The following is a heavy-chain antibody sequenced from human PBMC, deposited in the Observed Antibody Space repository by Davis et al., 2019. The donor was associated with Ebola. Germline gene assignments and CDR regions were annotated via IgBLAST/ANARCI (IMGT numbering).Heavy chain of an antibody. D-gene: IGHD5-12*01. CDR1: GGSISSSNW. CDR2: IYHSGST. V-gene: IGHV4-4*02. J-gene: IGHJ4*02. Sequence: MPSETLSLTCAVSGGSISSSNWWSWVRQPPGKGLEWIGVIYHSGSTNYNPSLKSRVTISVDTSKNQFSLKLSSVTAADTAVYYCARGGYFDYWGQGTLVTVSS. CDR3: ARGGYFDY.